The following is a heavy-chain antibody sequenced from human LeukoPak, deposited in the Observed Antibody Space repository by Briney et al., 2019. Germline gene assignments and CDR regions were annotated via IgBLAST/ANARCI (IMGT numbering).Heavy chain of an antibody. V-gene: IGHV6-1*01. CDR3: ARGTGYSGYGSYYYYYYGMDV. D-gene: IGHD5-12*01. CDR1: GDTGSSNSAA. Sequence: SQTLSRTCAVSGDTGSSNSAAWNGIRQSPSRGLEWLARTYYRSNLYNDYAVTVKTRITINPDTSKNQFSLQLNSVTPEDTAVHYCARGTGYSGYGSYYYYYYGMDVWGQGTTVTGSS. J-gene: IGHJ6*02. CDR2: TYYRSNLYN.